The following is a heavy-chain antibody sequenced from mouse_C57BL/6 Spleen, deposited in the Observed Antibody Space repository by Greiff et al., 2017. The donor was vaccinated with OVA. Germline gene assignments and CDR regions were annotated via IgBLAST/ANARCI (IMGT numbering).Heavy chain of an antibody. CDR1: GYTFTSYW. CDR3: ARSLYGSSYEAMDY. Sequence: QVQLKQPGAELVMPGASVKLSCKASGYTFTSYWMHWVKQRPGQGLEWIGEIDPSDSYTNYNQKFKGKSTLTVDKSSSTAYMQLSSLTSEDSAVYYCARSLYGSSYEAMDYWGQGTSVTVSS. J-gene: IGHJ4*01. V-gene: IGHV1-69*01. CDR2: IDPSDSYT. D-gene: IGHD1-1*01.